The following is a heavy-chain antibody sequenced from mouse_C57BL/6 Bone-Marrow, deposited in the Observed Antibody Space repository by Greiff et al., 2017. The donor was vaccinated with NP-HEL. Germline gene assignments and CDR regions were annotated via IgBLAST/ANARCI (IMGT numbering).Heavy chain of an antibody. V-gene: IGHV5-17*01. CDR1: GFTFSDYG. CDR3: ATLYGGMDY. Sequence: VQLKESGGGLVKPGGSLKLSCAASGFTFSDYGMHWVRQAPEKGLEWVAYISSGSSTIYFADTVKGRFTISRDNAKNTLFLQMTSLRSEDTAMYYCATLYGGMDYWGQGTSVTVSS. CDR2: ISSGSSTI. J-gene: IGHJ4*01. D-gene: IGHD1-1*01.